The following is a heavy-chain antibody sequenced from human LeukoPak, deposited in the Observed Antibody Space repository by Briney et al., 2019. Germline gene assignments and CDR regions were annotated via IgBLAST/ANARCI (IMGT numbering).Heavy chain of an antibody. CDR1: GFTFSSYA. Sequence: PGRSLRLSCAAPGFTFSSYAMHWVRQAPGKGLEWVAVISYDGSNKYYADSVKGRFTISRDNSKNTLYLQMNSLRAEDTAVYYCARDRSGSPIEWSFDYWGQGTLVTVSS. J-gene: IGHJ4*02. V-gene: IGHV3-30*01. CDR2: ISYDGSNK. CDR3: ARDRSGSPIEWSFDY. D-gene: IGHD3-10*01.